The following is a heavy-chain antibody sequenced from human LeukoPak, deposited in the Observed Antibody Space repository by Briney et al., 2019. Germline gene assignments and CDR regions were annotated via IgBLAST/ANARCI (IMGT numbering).Heavy chain of an antibody. J-gene: IGHJ4*02. Sequence: KAGGSLRLSCAASGFTFSSYSMNWVRQAPGKGLEWVSSISSSGSYIYYADSLKGRFTISRDNAENSLYLQMNSLRAEDTAVYYCARDMSGHEIDYWGQGTLVTVSS. CDR1: GFTFSSYS. V-gene: IGHV3-21*01. CDR3: ARDMSGHEIDY. CDR2: ISSSGSYI. D-gene: IGHD5-12*01.